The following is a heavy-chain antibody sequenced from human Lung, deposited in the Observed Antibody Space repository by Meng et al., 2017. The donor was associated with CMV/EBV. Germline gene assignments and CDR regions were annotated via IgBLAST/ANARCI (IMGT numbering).Heavy chain of an antibody. CDR3: ARGADTPMVLPLDF. V-gene: IGHV3-66*02. J-gene: IGHJ4*02. CDR2: IYGSGTT. D-gene: IGHD5-18*01. CDR1: GFTVSRNY. Sequence: GEXXRISCAASGFTVSRNYMGWVRQAPGKGLEWVSVIYGSGTTNYPDFVKGRFTISRDNSRNTVYLQMNSLRAEDTTVYFCARGADTPMVLPLDFGGQGSXVTVSS.